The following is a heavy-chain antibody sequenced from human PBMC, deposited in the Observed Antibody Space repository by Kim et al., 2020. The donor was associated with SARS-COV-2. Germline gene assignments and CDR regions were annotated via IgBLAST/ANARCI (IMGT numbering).Heavy chain of an antibody. CDR2: IDPSDSYT. CDR1: GYSFTSYW. CDR3: AAHTPDGGDYYYGMDV. Sequence: GESLKISCKGSGYSFTSYWISWVRQMPGKGLEWMGRIDPSDSYTNYSPSFQGHVTISADKSISTAYLQWSSLKASDTAMYYCAAHTPDGGDYYYGMDVWGQGTTVTVSS. V-gene: IGHV5-10-1*01. J-gene: IGHJ6*02. D-gene: IGHD3-16*01.